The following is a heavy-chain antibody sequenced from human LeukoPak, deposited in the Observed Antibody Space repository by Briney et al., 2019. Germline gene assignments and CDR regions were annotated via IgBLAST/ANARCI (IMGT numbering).Heavy chain of an antibody. CDR1: GGSISSSSYY. D-gene: IGHD5-18*01. CDR3: ASGRGYSYARVDY. V-gene: IGHV4-39*01. CDR2: IYYSGST. J-gene: IGHJ4*02. Sequence: PSETLSLTCTVSGGSISSSSYYWGWIRQPPGKGLEWIGSIYYSGSTYYNPSLKSRVTISVDTSKNQFSLKLSSVTAADTAVYYCASGRGYSYARVDYWGQGTLVTVSS.